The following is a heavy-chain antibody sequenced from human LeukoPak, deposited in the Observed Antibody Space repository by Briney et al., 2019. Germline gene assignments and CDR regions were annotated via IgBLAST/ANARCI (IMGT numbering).Heavy chain of an antibody. V-gene: IGHV3-48*03. Sequence: PGESLTLSCAVSGFPFSSYELNWVRQAPGKGQERLSYISSSGTIIYYADSVKGRFTISKDNAKSSLYLQMNSLRAEDTAVYYCARTPYYYDSSGYHQKYDMDVWGQGTTVTVSS. CDR1: GFPFSSYE. D-gene: IGHD3-22*01. CDR2: ISSSGTII. J-gene: IGHJ6*02. CDR3: ARTPYYYDSSGYHQKYDMDV.